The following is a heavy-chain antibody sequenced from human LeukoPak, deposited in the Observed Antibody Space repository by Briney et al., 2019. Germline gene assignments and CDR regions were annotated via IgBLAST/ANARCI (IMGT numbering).Heavy chain of an antibody. CDR2: ISSSSSYI. CDR1: GFTFSSYS. CDR3: ARDWNGSGSYYNEPFDP. D-gene: IGHD3-10*01. Sequence: GGSLKLSCAASGFTFSSYSMNWVRQAPGKGLEGVSSISSSSSYIYYADSVKGRFTISRDNAKNSLYLQMNGLRAEDTAVYYCARDWNGSGSYYNEPFDPWGQGTLVTVSS. J-gene: IGHJ5*02. V-gene: IGHV3-21*01.